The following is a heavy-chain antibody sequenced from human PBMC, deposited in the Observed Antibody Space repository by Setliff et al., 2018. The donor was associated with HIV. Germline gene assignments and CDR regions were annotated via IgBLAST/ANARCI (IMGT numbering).Heavy chain of an antibody. CDR1: GGSFIGSSFQ. CDR3: ARGPPFAF. V-gene: IGHV4-39*07. Sequence: KASETLSLTCNVSGGSFIGSSFQSTWIRQPPGRGLEWIGDIAYSGTTVYTNYNPSLESRVTVSEDTSRHQFFLKLTSVTADDTGIYHCARGPPFAFWGQGLLVTVSS. J-gene: IGHJ4*02. CDR2: IAYSGTTVYT.